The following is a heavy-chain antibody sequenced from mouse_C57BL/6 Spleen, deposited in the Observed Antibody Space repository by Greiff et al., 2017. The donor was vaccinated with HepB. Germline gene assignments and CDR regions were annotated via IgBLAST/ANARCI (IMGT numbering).Heavy chain of an antibody. Sequence: VQLQQSGPELVKPGASVKISCKASGYSFTGYYMNWVKQSPEKSLEWIGEINPSTGGTTYNQKFKAKATLTVDKSSSTAYMQRKSLTSEDSAVYYCARSRWDGFAYWGQGTLVTVSA. CDR1: GYSFTGYY. CDR2: INPSTGGT. J-gene: IGHJ3*01. V-gene: IGHV1-42*01. D-gene: IGHD4-1*01. CDR3: ARSRWDGFAY.